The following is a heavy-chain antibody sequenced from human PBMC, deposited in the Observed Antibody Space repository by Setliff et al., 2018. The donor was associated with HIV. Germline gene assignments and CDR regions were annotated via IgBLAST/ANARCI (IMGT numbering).Heavy chain of an antibody. J-gene: IGHJ3*02. V-gene: IGHV3-23*01. CDR1: GFSFNNYW. CDR2: ISGSGGRT. Sequence: QPGGSLRLSCAASGFSFNNYWIVWVRQAPGKGLEWVSAISGSGGRTYYADSVKGRFTISRDNSKNTLYVQMNSLRVEDTAVYFCASWRVPRDAFDIWGLGTRVTVSS. CDR3: ASWRVPRDAFDI. D-gene: IGHD3-3*01.